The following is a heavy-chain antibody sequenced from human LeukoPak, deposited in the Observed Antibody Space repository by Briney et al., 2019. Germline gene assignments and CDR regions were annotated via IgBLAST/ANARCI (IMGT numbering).Heavy chain of an antibody. V-gene: IGHV3-53*01. CDR1: GFTVSSNY. CDR2: IYSGGST. D-gene: IGHD6-13*01. J-gene: IGHJ4*02. Sequence: PGGSLRLSCAASGFTVSSNYMSWVRQAPGKGLEWVSVIYSGGSTYYADSVKGRFTITRDNSKNTLYLQMNSLRAEDTAVYYCARFRQQLPAFDYWGQGTLVTVSS. CDR3: ARFRQQLPAFDY.